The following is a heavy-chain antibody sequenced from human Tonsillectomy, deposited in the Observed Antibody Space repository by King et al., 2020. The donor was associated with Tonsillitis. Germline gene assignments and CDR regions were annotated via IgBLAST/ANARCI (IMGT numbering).Heavy chain of an antibody. CDR2: ISGSGSNT. Sequence: VQLVEAGGGLVQPGGSLRLSCAASGFTFSNYAMSWVRQAPGKGLEWVSTISGSGSNTYYADSGKGRFTSSRDNSKNTQYLQMNSLRAEDTAVYYCAKGGEAVAVWFDPWGQGTLVTVSS. V-gene: IGHV3-23*04. D-gene: IGHD6-19*01. J-gene: IGHJ5*02. CDR1: GFTFSNYA. CDR3: AKGGEAVAVWFDP.